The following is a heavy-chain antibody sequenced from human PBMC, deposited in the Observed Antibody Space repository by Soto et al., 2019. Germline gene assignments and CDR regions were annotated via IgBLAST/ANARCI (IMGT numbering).Heavy chain of an antibody. Sequence: ASVKVSCKASGYTFTSYGISWVRQAPGQGLEWMGWISAYNGNTNYAQKLQGRVTMTTDTSTSTAYMELSSLRSEDTAVYYCATAQSGRLTSDYWGQGTLVTVAS. CDR3: ATAQSGRLTSDY. V-gene: IGHV1-18*01. D-gene: IGHD3-10*01. J-gene: IGHJ4*02. CDR2: ISAYNGNT. CDR1: GYTFTSYG.